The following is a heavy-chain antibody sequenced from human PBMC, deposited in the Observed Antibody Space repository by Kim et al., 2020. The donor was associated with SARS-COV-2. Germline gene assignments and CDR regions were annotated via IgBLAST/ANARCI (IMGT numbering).Heavy chain of an antibody. J-gene: IGHJ4*02. D-gene: IGHD3-9*01. V-gene: IGHV3-23*01. CDR3: AKDPNYNILTGYSHFDY. Sequence: EKGRFTNTRDNSKNTLYLQMNTLRAEDTAVYYCAKDPNYNILTGYSHFDYWGQGTLVTVSS.